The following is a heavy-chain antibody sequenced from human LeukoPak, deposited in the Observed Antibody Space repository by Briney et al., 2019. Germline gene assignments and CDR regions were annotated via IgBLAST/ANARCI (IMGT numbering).Heavy chain of an antibody. CDR3: ARTGRLTRIDAFDI. D-gene: IGHD3-10*01. Sequence: GGSLRLSCAASGFTFSSYSLNWVRQAPGKGLEWVSSISSSSSYIYYADSVKGRFTISRDNAKNSLYLQMNSLRAEDTAVYYCARTGRLTRIDAFDIWGQGTMVTVSS. V-gene: IGHV3-21*01. CDR2: ISSSSSYI. CDR1: GFTFSSYS. J-gene: IGHJ3*02.